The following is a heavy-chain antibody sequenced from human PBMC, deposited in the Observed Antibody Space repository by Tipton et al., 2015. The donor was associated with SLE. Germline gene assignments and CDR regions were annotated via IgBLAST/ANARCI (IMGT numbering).Heavy chain of an antibody. J-gene: IGHJ4*02. Sequence: GSLRLSCAASEFTFSSSFSSYGMNWVRQAPGKGLEWVSYISSSGSPMYYADSVKGRFTISRDNAKNSLYLQMNSLRAEDTAVYYCAREGWSGSLDQWGQGTLVTVSS. V-gene: IGHV3-48*03. CDR1: EFTFSSSFSSYG. CDR2: ISSSGSPM. CDR3: AREGWSGSLDQ. D-gene: IGHD3-3*01.